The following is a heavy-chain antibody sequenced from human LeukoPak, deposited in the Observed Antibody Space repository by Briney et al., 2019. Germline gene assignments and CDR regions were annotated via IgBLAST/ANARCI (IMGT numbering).Heavy chain of an antibody. D-gene: IGHD6-25*01. CDR3: ARKGIGSSRYQNMDV. Sequence: GGSLRLSCAASGFTVNSNYMNWVRQAPGKGPEWVSTISIDGARTYYADSVKGRFTVSRDTSKNTLYLQMNSLRAEDTAVYYCARKGIGSSRYQNMDVWGKGTTVTVSS. J-gene: IGHJ6*03. CDR2: ISIDGART. V-gene: IGHV3-23*01. CDR1: GFTVNSNY.